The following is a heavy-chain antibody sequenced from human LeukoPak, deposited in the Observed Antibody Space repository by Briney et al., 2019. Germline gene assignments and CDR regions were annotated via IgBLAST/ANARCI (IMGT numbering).Heavy chain of an antibody. CDR2: IYPGDSDT. CDR1: GYSFTSYW. J-gene: IGHJ6*02. V-gene: IGHV5-51*01. Sequence: GESLKISCKGSGYSFTSYWIGWVRQMPGKGLEWMGNIYPGDSDTRYSPSFQGQVTISADKSTSTAYLQWSSLKASDTAMYYCARLEAAAGKRYYYYYGMDVWGQGTTVTVSS. D-gene: IGHD6-13*01. CDR3: ARLEAAAGKRYYYYYGMDV.